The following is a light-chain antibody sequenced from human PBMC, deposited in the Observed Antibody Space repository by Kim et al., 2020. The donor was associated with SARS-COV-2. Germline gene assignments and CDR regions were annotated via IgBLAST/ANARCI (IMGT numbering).Light chain of an antibody. CDR3: QQRSYWPWT. Sequence: EVVLTQSPATLSLSPGERAALSCRASHDVGNYLAWYRQKPGQAPRLLIYDTSNRATGVSARFSGSGSTTDFTLTITSLEPEDFAVYYCQQRSYWPWTFGLGTKLEI. CDR2: DTS. J-gene: IGKJ1*01. V-gene: IGKV3-11*01. CDR1: HDVGNY.